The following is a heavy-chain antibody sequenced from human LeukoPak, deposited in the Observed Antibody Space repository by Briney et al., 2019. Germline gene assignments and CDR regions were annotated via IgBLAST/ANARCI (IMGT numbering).Heavy chain of an antibody. Sequence: GGSLRLSCAASGFTFSNYGMHWVRQAPGKGLEWVAFIRYDGSNKYYADSMKGRFTISRDNSKNTLYLQMNSLRAEDTAVYYCAREGYYDSSGYSDAGIDYWGQGSLVTVSS. CDR1: GFTFSNYG. CDR3: AREGYYDSSGYSDAGIDY. D-gene: IGHD3-22*01. J-gene: IGHJ4*02. V-gene: IGHV3-30*02. CDR2: IRYDGSNK.